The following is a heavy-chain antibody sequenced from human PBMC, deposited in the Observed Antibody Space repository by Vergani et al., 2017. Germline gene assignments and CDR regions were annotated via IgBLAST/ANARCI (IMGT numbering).Heavy chain of an antibody. CDR3: AKAYSSGWYYFDY. J-gene: IGHJ4*02. CDR1: GFAFSNYA. D-gene: IGHD6-19*01. V-gene: IGHV3-23*01. Sequence: EVQLLESGGGLVQPGGSLRLSCAASGFAFSNYAMSWVRQAPWKGLEWVSAITGSGGSTYYADSVKGRFTISRDNSKNTLYLQMNSLRAEDTAVYYCAKAYSSGWYYFDYWGQGTLVTVSS. CDR2: ITGSGGST.